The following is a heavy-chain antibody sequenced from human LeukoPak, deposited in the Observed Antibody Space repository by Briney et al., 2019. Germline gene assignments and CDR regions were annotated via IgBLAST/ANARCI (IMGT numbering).Heavy chain of an antibody. CDR3: ARGPYYDSSGSSLDY. V-gene: IGHV3-30-3*01. Sequence: GRSLRLSCAASGFTFSSYAMHWVRQAPGKGLEWVAVISYDGSNKYYADSVKGRFTISRDNFENTLYLQMNSLRAEDTAVYYCARGPYYDSSGSSLDYWGQGTLVTVSS. J-gene: IGHJ4*02. CDR1: GFTFSSYA. CDR2: ISYDGSNK. D-gene: IGHD3-22*01.